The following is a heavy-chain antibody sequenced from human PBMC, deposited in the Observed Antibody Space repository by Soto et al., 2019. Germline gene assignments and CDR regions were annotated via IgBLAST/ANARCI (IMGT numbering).Heavy chain of an antibody. CDR1: GYTFTSYY. Sequence: QVQLVQSGAEVKKPGASVKVSCKASGYTFTSYYMHWVRQAPGQGLEWMGIINTSGGSTSYAQKFQGRVTRPRDTCTSTVYKELSSLRSEDTAVYYCARDGPSAMALDYWGQGTLVTVSS. CDR3: ARDGPSAMALDY. V-gene: IGHV1-46*01. J-gene: IGHJ4*02. CDR2: INTSGGST. D-gene: IGHD5-18*01.